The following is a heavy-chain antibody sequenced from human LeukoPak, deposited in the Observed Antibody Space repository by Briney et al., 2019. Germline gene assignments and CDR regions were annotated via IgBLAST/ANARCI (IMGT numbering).Heavy chain of an antibody. CDR2: ISYDGSNK. Sequence: GGSLRLSCAASGFTFSSYGMHWVRQAPGKGLEWVAVISYDGSNKYYADSVKGRFTISRDNSKNTLYLQMNSLRAEDTAVYYCAKDWDSYSSKVVIAAAASDAFDIWGQGTIVTVSS. V-gene: IGHV3-30*18. CDR1: GFTFSSYG. CDR3: AKDWDSYSSKVVIAAAASDAFDI. J-gene: IGHJ3*02. D-gene: IGHD6-13*01.